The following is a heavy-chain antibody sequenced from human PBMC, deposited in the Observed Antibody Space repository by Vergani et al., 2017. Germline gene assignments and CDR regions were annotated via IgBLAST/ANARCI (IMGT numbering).Heavy chain of an antibody. CDR2: IIPILGIA. V-gene: IGHV1-69*02. CDR1: GGTFSSYT. D-gene: IGHD1-26*01. J-gene: IGHJ5*02. Sequence: QVQLVQSGAEVKKPGSSVKVSCKASGGTFSSYTISWVRQAPGQGLEWMGRIIPILGIANHAQKFQGRVTNPADQSTSTAYMGLSSLRSEDTAVYYCASAGPSGGWFDPWGQGTLVTVSS. CDR3: ASAGPSGGWFDP.